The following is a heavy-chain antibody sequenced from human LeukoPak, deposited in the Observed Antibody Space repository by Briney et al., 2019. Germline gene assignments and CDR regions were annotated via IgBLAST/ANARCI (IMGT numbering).Heavy chain of an antibody. V-gene: IGHV3-66*02. CDR3: ASGRSGYYY. CDR1: GFTVSSNY. D-gene: IGHD3-3*01. CDR2: IYSGGDT. Sequence: PGGSLRLFCAASGFTVSSNYMSWASLAPGKGRGWVSVIYSGGDTYYADSVKGRFTISRDNSKNTLYLQMNSLRAEETAVYYCASGRSGYYYWGQGTLVTVSS. J-gene: IGHJ4*02.